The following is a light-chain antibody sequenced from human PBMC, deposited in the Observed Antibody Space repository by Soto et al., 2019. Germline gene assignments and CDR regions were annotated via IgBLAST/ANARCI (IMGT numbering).Light chain of an antibody. V-gene: IGLV2-8*01. CDR3: SSYAGSNNYV. J-gene: IGLJ2*01. Sequence: QSALTQPPSASGSPGQSVIISCTGTSSDVGDYNYVSWYQQHPGKAPKLMIYEVIKRPSGVPDRFSGSKSGNTASLTVSGLQAEDEADYYCSSYAGSNNYVFGGGTKLTVL. CDR2: EVI. CDR1: SSDVGDYNY.